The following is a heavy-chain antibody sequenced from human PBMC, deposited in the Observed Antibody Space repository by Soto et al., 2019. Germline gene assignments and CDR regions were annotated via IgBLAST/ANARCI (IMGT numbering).Heavy chain of an antibody. CDR1: GGSISSCC. V-gene: IGHV4-59*08. CDR3: ARRVRSSLDYYYYYMDV. D-gene: IGHD3-10*01. CDR2: IYYSGST. J-gene: IGHJ6*03. Sequence: PSETLCLTWTVFGGSISSCCWSWIRQPPGKGLEWIGYIYYSGSTNYNPSLKSRVTISVDTSKNQFSLKLSSVTAADTAVYYCARRVRSSLDYYYYYMDVWGKGTTVTVSS.